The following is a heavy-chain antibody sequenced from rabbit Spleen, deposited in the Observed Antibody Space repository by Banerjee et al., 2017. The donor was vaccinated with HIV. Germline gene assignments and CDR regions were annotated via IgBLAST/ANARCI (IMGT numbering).Heavy chain of an antibody. CDR3: ARDTSSSFSSYGMDL. CDR1: GVSFSGNFY. Sequence: QSLEESGGDLVKPGASLTLTCIASGVSFSGNFYMFWVRQAPGKGLEWIACIDTGSSGFTYFASWAKGRFTISKTSSTTVTLQMTSLTAADTATYFCARDTSSSFSSYGMDLWGPGTLVTVS. CDR2: IDTGSSGFT. V-gene: IGHV1S40*01. D-gene: IGHD1-1*01. J-gene: IGHJ6*01.